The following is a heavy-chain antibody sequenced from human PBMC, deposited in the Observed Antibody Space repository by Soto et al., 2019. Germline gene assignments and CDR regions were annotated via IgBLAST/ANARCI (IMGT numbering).Heavy chain of an antibody. CDR1: GFTFDDYA. Sequence: GGSLRLSCAASGFTFDDYAMHWVRQAPGKGLEWVSGISWNSGSIGYADSVKGRFTISRDNAKNSLYLQMNSLRAEDTALYYCAKSSAAALPNWFDPWGQGTLVTVSS. CDR3: AKSSAAALPNWFDP. J-gene: IGHJ5*02. D-gene: IGHD6-13*01. V-gene: IGHV3-9*01. CDR2: ISWNSGSI.